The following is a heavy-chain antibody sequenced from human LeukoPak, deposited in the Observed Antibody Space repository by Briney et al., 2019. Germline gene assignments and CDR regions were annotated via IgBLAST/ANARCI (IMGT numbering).Heavy chain of an antibody. Sequence: KPSETLSLTCAVYGGSFSGYYWSWIRQPPGKGLEWIGEINHSGSTNYNPSLKSRVTISIDTSKNQFSLKLSSVTAADTALYYCARDASGSYLSWFDPWGQGTLVTVSS. CDR1: GGSFSGYY. D-gene: IGHD3-10*01. V-gene: IGHV4-34*01. CDR2: INHSGST. J-gene: IGHJ5*02. CDR3: ARDASGSYLSWFDP.